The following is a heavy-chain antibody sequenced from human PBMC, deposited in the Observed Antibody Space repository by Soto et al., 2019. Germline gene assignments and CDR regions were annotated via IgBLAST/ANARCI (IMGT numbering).Heavy chain of an antibody. D-gene: IGHD5-12*01. CDR1: YGSISSYY. Sequence: SETLSLTCTVSYGSISSYYWSWIRQNPGKGLEWIGYIYYSGSTNYNPSLKSRVTISVDTSKNQFSLKLSSVTAADTAVYYCARDAISGYGEFEYWGQGTLVTVSS. J-gene: IGHJ4*02. V-gene: IGHV4-59*01. CDR3: ARDAISGYGEFEY. CDR2: IYYSGST.